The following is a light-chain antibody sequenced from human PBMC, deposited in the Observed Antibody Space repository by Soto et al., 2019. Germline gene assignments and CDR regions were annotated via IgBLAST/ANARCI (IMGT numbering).Light chain of an antibody. J-gene: IGKJ1*01. CDR3: QQYGSSPRT. Sequence: VLTQSPGTLSFSPGERVTLSCRASQSVTSSYLAWYQQKPGQAPRLLIYGASSSATGIPDRFSGSGSGTDFTLTISRLEPEDFAVYYCQQYGSSPRTFGQGTKVEVK. CDR2: GAS. CDR1: QSVTSSY. V-gene: IGKV3-20*01.